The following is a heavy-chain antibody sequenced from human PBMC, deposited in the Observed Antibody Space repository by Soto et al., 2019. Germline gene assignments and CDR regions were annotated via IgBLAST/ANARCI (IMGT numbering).Heavy chain of an antibody. J-gene: IGHJ5*02. V-gene: IGHV3-74*01. Sequence: LRLSCAGSGFTFSRYWMHWVRQVPGKGLMWVSNVVPDGSRTTYADSVKGRFTISRDNAKNMLYLQMNSLRVEDTALYYCARDANAEPFDLWGQGTLVTVSS. CDR3: ARDANAEPFDL. CDR1: GFTFSRYW. CDR2: VVPDGSRT.